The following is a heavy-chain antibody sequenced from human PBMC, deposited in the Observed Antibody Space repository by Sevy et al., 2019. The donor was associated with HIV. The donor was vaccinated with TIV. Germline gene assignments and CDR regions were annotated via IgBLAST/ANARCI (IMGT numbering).Heavy chain of an antibody. V-gene: IGHV4-34*01. Sequence: SETLSLTCAVYGGSFSGYYWSWIRQPPGKGLEWIGEINHSGSTNYNPSLKSRVTISVDTSKNQFSLKLSSVTAADTAEYYCARGSNGSLSSTSCYVDYWGQGTLVTVSS. J-gene: IGHJ4*02. D-gene: IGHD2-2*01. CDR3: ARGSNGSLSSTSCYVDY. CDR1: GGSFSGYY. CDR2: INHSGST.